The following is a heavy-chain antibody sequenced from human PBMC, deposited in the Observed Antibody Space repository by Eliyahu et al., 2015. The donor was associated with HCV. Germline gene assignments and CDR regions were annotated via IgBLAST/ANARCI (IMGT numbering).Heavy chain of an antibody. CDR3: AKGAGTGSWLTDY. CDR2: ITRTSDYM. J-gene: IGHJ4*02. V-gene: IGHV3-21*02. D-gene: IGHD2-8*02. Sequence: EVQLVESGGGLVKPGGSLRLSCAASGFTFSSHTMNWVRQAPGKGLEWVAFITRTSDYMYYADSVKGRFTISRDNAKNSLYLQMNSLRDEDTAVYYCAKGAGTGSWLTDYWGQGTLVTVSS. CDR1: GFTFSSHT.